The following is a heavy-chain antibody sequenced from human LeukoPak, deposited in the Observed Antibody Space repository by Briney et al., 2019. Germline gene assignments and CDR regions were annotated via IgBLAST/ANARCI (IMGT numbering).Heavy chain of an antibody. Sequence: PSETLSLTCTVSGDSITSTSYFWGWIRQPPGKGLEWIGSIYYSGSTYYNPSLKSRVAISVDKSKNQFSLKLNSVTAADTAVYYCARGELRHVLFLGSHAFDIWGQGTRVTVSS. V-gene: IGHV4-39*07. D-gene: IGHD3-3*01. CDR3: ARGELRHVLFLGSHAFDI. CDR1: GDSITSTSYF. J-gene: IGHJ3*02. CDR2: IYYSGST.